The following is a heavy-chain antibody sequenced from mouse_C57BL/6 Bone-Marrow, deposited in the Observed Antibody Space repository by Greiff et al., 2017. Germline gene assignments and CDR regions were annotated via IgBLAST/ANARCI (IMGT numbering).Heavy chain of an antibody. Sequence: EVKVEESGGGLVQPGGSMKLSCAASGFTFSDAWMDWVRQSPEKGLEWVAEIRNKANNHATYYAASVKGRFTISRDDYKISVYRQMKSLRAEDTGSYYCTGLLGFYYYARDYGGQGTSVTVSS. V-gene: IGHV6-6*01. CDR3: TGLLGFYYYARDY. CDR2: IRNKANNHAT. CDR1: GFTFSDAW. J-gene: IGHJ4*01. D-gene: IGHD2-3*01.